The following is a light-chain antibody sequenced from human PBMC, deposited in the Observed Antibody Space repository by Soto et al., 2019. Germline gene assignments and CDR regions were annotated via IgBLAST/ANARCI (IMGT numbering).Light chain of an antibody. J-gene: IGKJ2*01. CDR1: QSVFSSSAKRDY. CDR3: QQYPSAPLT. CDR2: DTS. V-gene: IGKV4-1*01. Sequence: DIVMTQSPDSLAVSLGERATINCKSSQSVFSSSAKRDYLAWFQQKAGQAPKTLIYDTSTREPGVPGRFSGSGSGTEFTLTITNLQAEDVATYYCQQYPSAPLTFGQGTKVEIK.